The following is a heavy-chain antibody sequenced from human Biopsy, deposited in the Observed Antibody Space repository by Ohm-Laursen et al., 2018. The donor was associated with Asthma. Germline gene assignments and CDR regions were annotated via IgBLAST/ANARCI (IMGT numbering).Heavy chain of an antibody. D-gene: IGHD3-22*01. CDR1: GYTFSSYQ. CDR3: ARSMIVADGSDAFDI. J-gene: IGHJ3*02. CDR2: IKHISE. Sequence: GASVKVSCKVSGYTFSSYQMHWVRQAPGQGLEWLGMIKHISEYAQKFQGRVTMTRGTSTSTVYMELSSLRSEDTAVYYCARSMIVADGSDAFDIWGQGTMVTVSS. V-gene: IGHV1-46*01.